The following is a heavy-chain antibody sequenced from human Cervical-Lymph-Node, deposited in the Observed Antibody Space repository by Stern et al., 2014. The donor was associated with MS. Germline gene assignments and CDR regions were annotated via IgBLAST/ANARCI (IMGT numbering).Heavy chain of an antibody. CDR1: GGSFTDYY. Sequence: QVQLQQWGAGLLKSSETLSLTCAVYGGSFTDYYWAWIRQPPGKGLEWIGEINHSGSTYYNPSLDSRVTISVDASKNQFSLHLRFVTAADTAMYYCARVRRGYRDYGTISYYYGMDVWGQGTTVTVSS. V-gene: IGHV4-34*01. CDR2: INHSGST. J-gene: IGHJ6*02. D-gene: IGHD5-12*01. CDR3: ARVRRGYRDYGTISYYYGMDV.